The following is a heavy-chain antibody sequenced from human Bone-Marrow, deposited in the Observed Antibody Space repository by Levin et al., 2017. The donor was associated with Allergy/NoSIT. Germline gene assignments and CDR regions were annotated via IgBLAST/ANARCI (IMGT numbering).Heavy chain of an antibody. J-gene: IGHJ4*02. Sequence: GGSLRLSCAASGFSVTTHGMNWVRQAPGKGLEWVSGMSGSAEKTYYADSVKGRFAISRDNFKNMLFLQMNSLRAEDTAIYYCAKTKEAAGFFDSWGQGSLVTVSS. CDR2: MSGSAEKT. V-gene: IGHV3-23*01. CDR3: AKTKEAAGFFDS. D-gene: IGHD6-13*01. CDR1: GFSVTTHG.